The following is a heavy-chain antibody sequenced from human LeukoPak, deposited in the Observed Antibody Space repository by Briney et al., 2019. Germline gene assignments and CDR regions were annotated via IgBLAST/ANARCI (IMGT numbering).Heavy chain of an antibody. CDR1: GFTFGNYA. V-gene: IGHV3-23*01. CDR3: AKGRSSSWYLPPMPGY. J-gene: IGHJ4*02. D-gene: IGHD6-13*01. CDR2: IGSGGLTT. Sequence: GGSLRLSCAASGFTFGNYAMSWVRQAPGKGLEWVSGIGSGGLTTYYTDSVKGRFTISRDNSKNTLYLQVNSLRADDTAIYYCAKGRSSSWYLPPMPGYWGQGTLVTVSS.